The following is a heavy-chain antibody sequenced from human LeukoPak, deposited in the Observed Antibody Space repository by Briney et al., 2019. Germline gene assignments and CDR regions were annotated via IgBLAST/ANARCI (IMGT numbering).Heavy chain of an antibody. Sequence: GGSLGLSCAASGFTFSSYAMHWVRQAPGKGLEWVAVISYDGSNKYYADSVKGRFTISRDNSKNTLYLQMNSLRAEDTAVYYCARDRVAAAGTQPVWFDPWGQGTLVTVSS. CDR3: ARDRVAAAGTQPVWFDP. D-gene: IGHD6-13*01. V-gene: IGHV3-30*01. CDR2: ISYDGSNK. CDR1: GFTFSSYA. J-gene: IGHJ5*02.